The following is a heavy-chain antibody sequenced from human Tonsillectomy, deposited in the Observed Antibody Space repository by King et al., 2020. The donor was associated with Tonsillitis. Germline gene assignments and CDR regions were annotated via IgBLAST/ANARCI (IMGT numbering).Heavy chain of an antibody. CDR3: AKDKGAAYFDTGRGAFDI. Sequence: VQLVESGVDLVKPGGSLRLSCATSGFTFSDYDMNWGRQAPGKGLEWVSSIRSGGRNIKYADEVKGRFTVSRDNSKKSLHLQMDSLRAEDTAVYYCAKDKGAAYFDTGRGAFDIWGQGTVVTVSS. CDR2: IRSGGRNI. V-gene: IGHV3-21*01. J-gene: IGHJ3*02. CDR1: GFTFSDYD. D-gene: IGHD3-22*01.